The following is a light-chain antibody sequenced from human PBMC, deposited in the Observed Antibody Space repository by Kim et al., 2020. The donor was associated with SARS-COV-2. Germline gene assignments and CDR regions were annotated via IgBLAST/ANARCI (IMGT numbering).Light chain of an antibody. CDR2: AAS. Sequence: DIQMTQSPSSLSASVGDRVTITCRASQSISSYLNWYQQKPGKAPKLLIYAASSLQSGVPSRFSGSGSETDFTLTISSLQPEDFATYYCQQSYSTPPTFGKGTRVDIK. CDR1: QSISSY. J-gene: IGKJ1*01. V-gene: IGKV1-39*01. CDR3: QQSYSTPPT.